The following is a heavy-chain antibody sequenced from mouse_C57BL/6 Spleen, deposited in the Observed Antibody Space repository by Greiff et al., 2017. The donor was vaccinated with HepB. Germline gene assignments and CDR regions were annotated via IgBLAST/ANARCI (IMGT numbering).Heavy chain of an antibody. D-gene: IGHD2-14*01. Sequence: VQLQQSGPELVKPGASVKISCKASGYAFSSSWMNWVKQRPGKGLEWIGRIYTGDGDTNYNGKFKGKATLTADNSSSTSYMQLSILTYEDSAVYVCARGDPIGLDYWGQGTTLTVSS. V-gene: IGHV1-82*01. CDR2: IYTGDGDT. J-gene: IGHJ2*01. CDR1: GYAFSSSW. CDR3: ARGDPIGLDY.